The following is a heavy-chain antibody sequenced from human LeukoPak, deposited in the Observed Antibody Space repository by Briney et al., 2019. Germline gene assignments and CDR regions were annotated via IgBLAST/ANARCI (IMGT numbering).Heavy chain of an antibody. Sequence: SETLSLTCTVSGGSISSYYWSWIRQPPGKGLEWIGYIYYSGNTNYNPSLKSRVTISVDTSKNQFSLKLSSVTAADTAVYYCARRASRALVGYPFDYWGQGTLVTVSS. CDR3: ARRASRALVGYPFDY. D-gene: IGHD3-22*01. CDR1: GGSISSYY. CDR2: IYYSGNT. J-gene: IGHJ4*02. V-gene: IGHV4-59*08.